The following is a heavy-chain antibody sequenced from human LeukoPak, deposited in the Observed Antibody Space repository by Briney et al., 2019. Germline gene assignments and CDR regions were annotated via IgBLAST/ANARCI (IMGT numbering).Heavy chain of an antibody. CDR2: IRSSNSYI. V-gene: IGHV3-21*01. CDR3: ARGLQWLVSRPLRRNAFDI. J-gene: IGHJ3*02. CDR1: GFTFSTYT. D-gene: IGHD6-19*01. Sequence: GGSLRLSCAVSGFTFSTYTMNWVRQAPGKGLEWVSSIRSSNSYIYYADSVKGRFTISRDNAKNSLYLQMNSLRAEDTAVYHCARGLQWLVSRPLRRNAFDIWGQGTMVTVSS.